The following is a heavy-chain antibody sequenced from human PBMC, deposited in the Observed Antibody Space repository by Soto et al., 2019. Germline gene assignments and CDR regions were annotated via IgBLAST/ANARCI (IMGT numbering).Heavy chain of an antibody. V-gene: IGHV1-18*04. J-gene: IGHJ4*02. D-gene: IGHD3-10*01. CDR3: GRVRFGELLGLDY. Sequence: ASVKVSCKASGYTFTSYGISWVRQAPGQGLEWMGWISAYNGNTNYAQKLQGRVTMTTDTSTSTAYKELRSLRSDDTAVYDCGRVRFGELLGLDYWGKGPMVTVSS. CDR1: GYTFTSYG. CDR2: ISAYNGNT.